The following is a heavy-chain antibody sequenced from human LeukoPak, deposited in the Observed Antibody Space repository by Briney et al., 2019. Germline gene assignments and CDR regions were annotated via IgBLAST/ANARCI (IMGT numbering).Heavy chain of an antibody. V-gene: IGHV4-39*01. J-gene: IGHJ4*02. CDR1: GGSISSSSYY. CDR2: IDYSGST. Sequence: SETLSRTCTVSGGSISSSSYYWGWIRQPPGKGLEWIGSIDYSGSTYYNPSLNSRVTISVATSKNQVSLKLSSVASAASAWAYSASNVLRFLEWLPGPDYWSQGTLVTVSS. CDR3: ASNVLRFLEWLPGPDY. D-gene: IGHD3-3*01.